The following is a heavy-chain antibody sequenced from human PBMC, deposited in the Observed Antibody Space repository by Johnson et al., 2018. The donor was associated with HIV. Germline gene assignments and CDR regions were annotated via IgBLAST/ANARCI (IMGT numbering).Heavy chain of an antibody. D-gene: IGHD3-3*01. CDR3: AKDLRITICGVVPPHDAFDI. CDR1: GFTFSRHT. J-gene: IGHJ3*02. CDR2: ISFDGSNK. V-gene: IGHV3-30*14. Sequence: QVQLVESGGGVVQPGRSLRLSCAASGFTFSRHTLHWVRQAPGKGLEWVAVISFDGSNKYYADSVKGRFTISRDTSKNTLYLQMNSLRAEDTAVYYCAKDLRITICGVVPPHDAFDIWGQGTMVTVSS.